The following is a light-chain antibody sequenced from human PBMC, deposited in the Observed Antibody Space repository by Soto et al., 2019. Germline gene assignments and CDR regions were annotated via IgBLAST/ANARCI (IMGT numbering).Light chain of an antibody. CDR1: QSIGRA. Sequence: EIVLTQSPATLSLYPGDRATLSCRASQSIGRALLWYQQRPGQTPRLLIYDTSNRATGIPARFSGSGSETDFTLTISSLEPEDFAVYFCQQRRNWPRTFGQGTKVELK. CDR2: DTS. CDR3: QQRRNWPRT. V-gene: IGKV3-11*01. J-gene: IGKJ2*02.